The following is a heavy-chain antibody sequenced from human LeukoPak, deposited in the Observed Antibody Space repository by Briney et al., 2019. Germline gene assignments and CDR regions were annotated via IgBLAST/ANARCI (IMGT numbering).Heavy chain of an antibody. V-gene: IGHV3-23*01. CDR1: GFTVSSNY. CDR2: ISGSGGST. CDR3: AKGASGSYYDDYFDY. D-gene: IGHD1-26*01. Sequence: GGSLRLSCAASGFTVSSNYMSWVRQAPGKGLEWVSAISGSGGSTYYADSVKGRFTISRDNSKNTLYLQMNSLRAEDTAVYYCAKGASGSYYDDYFDYWGQGTLVTVSS. J-gene: IGHJ4*02.